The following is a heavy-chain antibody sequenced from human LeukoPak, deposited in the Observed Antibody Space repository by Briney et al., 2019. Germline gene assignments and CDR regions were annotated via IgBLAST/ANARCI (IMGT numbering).Heavy chain of an antibody. Sequence: SETLSLTCTVAGGSISSYYWSWIRQPAAKGLEWIGRIYTSGSTNYNPSLKRLVTISVDTSKNQFSLKLSSVTAADTAVYYCARVAVPAAAGNGPWGYTWFDPWGQGTLVTVSS. J-gene: IGHJ5*02. D-gene: IGHD6-13*01. CDR3: ARVAVPAAAGNGPWGYTWFDP. CDR1: GGSISSYY. V-gene: IGHV4-4*07. CDR2: IYTSGST.